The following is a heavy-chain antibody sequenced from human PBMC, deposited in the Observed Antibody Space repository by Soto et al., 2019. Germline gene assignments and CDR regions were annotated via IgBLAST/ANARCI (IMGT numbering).Heavy chain of an antibody. CDR2: INPNSGGT. Sequence: GASVKVSCKASGYTFTGYYMHWVRQAPGQGLEWMGWINPNSGGTNYAQKFQGWVTMTRDTSISTAYMELSRLRSDDTAVYYCARSGGVGYDFWSGCQNWFDPWGQGTLVTVSS. V-gene: IGHV1-2*04. CDR3: ARSGGVGYDFWSGCQNWFDP. J-gene: IGHJ5*02. CDR1: GYTFTGYY. D-gene: IGHD3-3*01.